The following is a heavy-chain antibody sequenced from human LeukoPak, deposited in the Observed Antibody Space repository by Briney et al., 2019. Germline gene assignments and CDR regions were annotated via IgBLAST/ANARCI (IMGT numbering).Heavy chain of an antibody. D-gene: IGHD6-13*01. Sequence: ASVKVSCKASGYTFTGYYMHWVRQAPGQGLEWMGWINPNSGGTNYAQKFQGRVTMTRDTSTSTAYMELSSLRSEDTAVYYCARGSSWLPDYYYYGMDVWGQGTTVTVSS. CDR1: GYTFTGYY. CDR2: INPNSGGT. J-gene: IGHJ6*02. CDR3: ARGSSWLPDYYYYGMDV. V-gene: IGHV1-2*02.